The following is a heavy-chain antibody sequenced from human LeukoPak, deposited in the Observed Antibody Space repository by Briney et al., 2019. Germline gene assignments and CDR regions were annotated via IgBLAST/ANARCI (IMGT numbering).Heavy chain of an antibody. CDR2: FYSGGTT. Sequence: GGSLRLSCAASGFNVRSKYMSWVRQAPGKGLECVSVFYSGGTTAYADSVKGRFTVSIDNSNNTLCLQMNSLRAEDTAVYYCARVSFGPASEWFDPWGQGTLVTVSS. CDR3: ARVSFGPASEWFDP. J-gene: IGHJ5*02. V-gene: IGHV3-53*01. D-gene: IGHD2-2*01. CDR1: GFNVRSKY.